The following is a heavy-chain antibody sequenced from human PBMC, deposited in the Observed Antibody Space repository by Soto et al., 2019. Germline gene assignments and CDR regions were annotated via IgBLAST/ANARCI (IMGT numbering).Heavy chain of an antibody. CDR1: GDSVSSNSVA. J-gene: IGHJ3*02. CDR3: ARGRFNAFGI. V-gene: IGHV6-1*01. D-gene: IGHD3-3*01. Sequence: QVQLQQSGPGLVKPSQTLSLTCAISGDSVSSNSVAWNWIRQSPSRGLEWLGRTYYRSKWYNDYGVTVKGRITINPDTSKNQFSLQLNSGTPEDMAVYYCARGRFNAFGIWGQGTMVTVSS. CDR2: TYYRSKWYN.